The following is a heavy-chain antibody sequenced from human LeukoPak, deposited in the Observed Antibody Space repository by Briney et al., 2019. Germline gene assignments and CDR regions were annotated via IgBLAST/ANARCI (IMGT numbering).Heavy chain of an antibody. D-gene: IGHD5-24*01. Sequence: SVKVSCKASGGTFSSYAISWVRQAPGQGLEWMGGIVPIFGTANYAQKFQGRVTITTDESTSTAYMELSSLRSEDTAVYYCARDRRDGYNGVSDAFDIWGQGTMVTVSS. J-gene: IGHJ3*02. V-gene: IGHV1-69*05. CDR2: IVPIFGTA. CDR3: ARDRRDGYNGVSDAFDI. CDR1: GGTFSSYA.